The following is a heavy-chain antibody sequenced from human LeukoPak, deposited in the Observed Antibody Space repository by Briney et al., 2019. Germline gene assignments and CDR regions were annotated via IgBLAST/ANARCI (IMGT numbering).Heavy chain of an antibody. J-gene: IGHJ4*02. D-gene: IGHD2-8*01. CDR2: IIPIFGTA. V-gene: IGHV1-69*05. Sequence: SVKVSCKASGGTFSSYAISWVRQAPGQGLEWIGGIIPIFGTANYAQKFQGRVTITTDESTSTAYMELSSLRSEDTAVYYCARGRIVLMVYAIYDYWGQGTLVTVSS. CDR3: ARGRIVLMVYAIYDY. CDR1: GGTFSSYA.